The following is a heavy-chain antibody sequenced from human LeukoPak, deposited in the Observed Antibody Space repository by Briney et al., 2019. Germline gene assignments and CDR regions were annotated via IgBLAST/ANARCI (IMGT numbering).Heavy chain of an antibody. CDR3: ARGYSSGWYPFDY. Sequence: PGGSLRLSCAASGFTFSNYGMHWVRQAPDKGLEWVSVIYSGGSTYYADSVKGRFTISRDNSKNTLYLQMNSLRAEDTAVYYCARGYSSGWYPFDYWGQGTLVTVSS. CDR2: IYSGGST. V-gene: IGHV3-NL1*01. CDR1: GFTFSNYG. D-gene: IGHD6-19*01. J-gene: IGHJ4*02.